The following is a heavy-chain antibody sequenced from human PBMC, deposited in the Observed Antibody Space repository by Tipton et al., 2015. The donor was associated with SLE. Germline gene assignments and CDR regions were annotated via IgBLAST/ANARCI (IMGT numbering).Heavy chain of an antibody. Sequence: SLRLSCVASGFSFSSLWMSWVRQAPGKGLEWVANINEDGSETHYVDSVKGRFTISRDNSKSTLYLQLNSLRAEDTAVYYCARRNSESGAFDMWGQGTLVTVSS. CDR1: GFSFSSLW. D-gene: IGHD3-10*01. J-gene: IGHJ3*02. CDR3: ARRNSESGAFDM. CDR2: INEDGSET. V-gene: IGHV3-7*03.